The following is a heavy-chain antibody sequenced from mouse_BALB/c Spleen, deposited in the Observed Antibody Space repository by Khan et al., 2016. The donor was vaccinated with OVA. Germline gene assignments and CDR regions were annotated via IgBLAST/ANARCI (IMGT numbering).Heavy chain of an antibody. CDR3: ASHLTGSFAY. CDR2: INSDGYYT. Sequence: EVELVESGGDLVKPGGSLRLSCAASGFTFSTYGMSWVRQFLDKRLEWVATINSDGYYTYYPDTVKGRFSISRNNAENPLYLQMSTLKSEDTAIYTCASHLTGSFAYWGQGTLVTVST. D-gene: IGHD4-1*01. V-gene: IGHV5-6*01. CDR1: GFTFSTYG. J-gene: IGHJ3*01.